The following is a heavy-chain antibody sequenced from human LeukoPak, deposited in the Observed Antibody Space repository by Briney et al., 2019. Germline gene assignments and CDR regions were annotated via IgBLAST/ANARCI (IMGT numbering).Heavy chain of an antibody. D-gene: IGHD4-11*01. CDR1: GFTFSHYG. CDR3: VKDAQRGFDYSNALQN. Sequence: PGRSLRLSCAASGFTFSHYGRHWVRQAPGAGLEWVAVIWSDGSDKYYAKSVKGRFTISRDNSKNSLSLQMNSLRAEDTAVYYCVKDAQRGFDYSNALQNWGQGILVTVSS. V-gene: IGHV3-33*06. CDR2: IWSDGSDK. J-gene: IGHJ1*01.